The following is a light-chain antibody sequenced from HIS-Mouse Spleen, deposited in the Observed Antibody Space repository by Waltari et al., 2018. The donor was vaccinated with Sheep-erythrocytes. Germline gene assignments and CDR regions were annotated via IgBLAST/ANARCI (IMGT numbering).Light chain of an antibody. CDR1: SSDAAGYTY. CDR3: CSYAGSYNHV. V-gene: IGLV2-11*01. J-gene: IGLJ1*01. Sequence: QSALTQPRSVSESPGPSVTLPSTGPSSDAAGYTYVPWYQQHPGKAPNLMSDDVSKRPSGVPDRFSGSKSGNTASLTISGLQAEDEADYYCCSYAGSYNHVFATGTKVTVL. CDR2: DVS.